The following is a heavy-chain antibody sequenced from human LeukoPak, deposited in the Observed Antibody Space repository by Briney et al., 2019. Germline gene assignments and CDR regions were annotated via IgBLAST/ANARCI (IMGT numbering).Heavy chain of an antibody. CDR3: ATSRRTFWYFDL. V-gene: IGHV3-23*01. J-gene: IGHJ2*01. CDR2: ISSAGST. Sequence: GGSLRLSCAASGFTFSSYSMNWVRQAPGKGLEWVSGISSAGSTYYADSVKGRFTISSDNSKNTLYLQMNGLRAEDTAVYYCATSRRTFWYFDLWGRGTLVAVS. CDR1: GFTFSSYS.